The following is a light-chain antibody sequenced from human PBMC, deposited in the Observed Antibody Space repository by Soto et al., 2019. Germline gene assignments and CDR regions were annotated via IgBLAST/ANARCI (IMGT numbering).Light chain of an antibody. V-gene: IGLV2-14*01. J-gene: IGLJ2*01. CDR2: DVS. CDR1: SSDVGGYNY. Sequence: QSVLTQPASVSGSPGQSITISCTGTSSDVGGYNYVSWYRQHPGKAPKLMIYDVSNRPLGVSNRFSGSKSGNTASLTISGLQAEDEAFYYCSSYTNTNTLEAVVFGGGTKVTVL. CDR3: SSYTNTNTLEAVV.